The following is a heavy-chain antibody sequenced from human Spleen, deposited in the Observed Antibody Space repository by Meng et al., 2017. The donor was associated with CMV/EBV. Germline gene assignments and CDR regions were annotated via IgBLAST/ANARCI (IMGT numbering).Heavy chain of an antibody. V-gene: IGHV3-30-3*01. Sequence: GESLKISCAASGFTFSHYAMPWVRQAPGKGLEWVAVISYDGSKKYYADSVKGRFTISRDNSKNTLYLQMNSLRAEDTAVYYCARDHTGTTFWYFDIWGRGTLVTVSS. J-gene: IGHJ2*01. CDR2: ISYDGSKK. D-gene: IGHD1-7*01. CDR3: ARDHTGTTFWYFDI. CDR1: GFTFSHYA.